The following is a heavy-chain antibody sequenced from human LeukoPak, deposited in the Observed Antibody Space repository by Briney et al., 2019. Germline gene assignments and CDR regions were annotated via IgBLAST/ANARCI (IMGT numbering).Heavy chain of an antibody. V-gene: IGHV4-30-4*08. CDR3: ARDQGLLGTDY. J-gene: IGHJ4*02. CDR1: GGSISSGSYY. Sequence: PSETLSLTCTVSGGSISSGSYYWNWIRQPPGKGLEWIGYIYYSGSTYYNPSLKSRITISLDTSKNQFSLKLSSVSAADTAVYYCARDQGLLGTDYWGQGTLVTVSS. CDR2: IYYSGST. D-gene: IGHD6-19*01.